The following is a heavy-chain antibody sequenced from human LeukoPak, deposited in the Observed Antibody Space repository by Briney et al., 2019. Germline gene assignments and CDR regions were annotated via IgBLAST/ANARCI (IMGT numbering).Heavy chain of an antibody. Sequence: SETLSLTCAVSGGSISSSNYYWGWIRQPPGQGLEWIGSIYYSGNTYYNPSLKSRVTISVDTSKNQFSLKLSSVIATDTAVYYCARRRAGRDWFDPWGQGTLVTVSS. CDR1: GGSISSSNYY. CDR3: ARRRAGRDWFDP. J-gene: IGHJ5*02. D-gene: IGHD6-19*01. CDR2: IYYSGNT. V-gene: IGHV4-39*01.